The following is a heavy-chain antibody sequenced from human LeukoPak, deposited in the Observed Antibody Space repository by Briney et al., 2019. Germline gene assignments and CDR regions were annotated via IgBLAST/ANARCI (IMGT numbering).Heavy chain of an antibody. V-gene: IGHV3-33*06. CDR2: IWDDGSYK. CDR3: AKGQYDSPPGWFDP. J-gene: IGHJ5*02. Sequence: PGGSLRLSCAASGFTFGSYVMHLVRQAPDKGLDWVAAIWDDGSYKYYADSVKGRFTISRDNSKNTLYLQMNSLRAEDTAVYYCAKGQYDSPPGWFDPWGQGTLVSVSS. CDR1: GFTFGSYV. D-gene: IGHD3-3*01.